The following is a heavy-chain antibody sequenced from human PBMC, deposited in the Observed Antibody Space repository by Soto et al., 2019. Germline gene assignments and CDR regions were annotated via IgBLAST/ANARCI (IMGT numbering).Heavy chain of an antibody. CDR3: AKDGHDILTGYYAFDY. Sequence: EVQLLESGGGLVQPGGSLRLSCAASGFTFSSYAMSWVRQAPGKGLEWVSAISGSGGSTYYADSVKGRFTSSRDNSKNTIYLQMNSLRAEDRAVYYCAKDGHDILTGYYAFDYWGQGTLVTVSS. CDR1: GFTFSSYA. CDR2: ISGSGGST. J-gene: IGHJ4*02. V-gene: IGHV3-23*01. D-gene: IGHD3-9*01.